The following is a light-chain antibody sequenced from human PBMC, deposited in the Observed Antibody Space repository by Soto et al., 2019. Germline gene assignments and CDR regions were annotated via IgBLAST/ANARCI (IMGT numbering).Light chain of an antibody. CDR1: QSISNW. V-gene: IGKV1-5*01. J-gene: IGKJ1*01. CDR3: QQYNSDSL. CDR2: DAS. Sequence: DIQMTQSPSTLSASVGDRVTITCRASQSISNWLAWYQQKPGKAPKLLIYDASILESGVPSRFSGSGSGTEFTLTISSLQPDDFATYYCQQYNSDSLFGQGTKVEIK.